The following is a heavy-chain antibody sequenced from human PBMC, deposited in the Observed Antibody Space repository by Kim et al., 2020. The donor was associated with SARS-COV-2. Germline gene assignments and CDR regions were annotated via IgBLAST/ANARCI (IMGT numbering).Heavy chain of an antibody. CDR1: GGSISSYY. J-gene: IGHJ6*02. CDR2: IYYSGST. CDR3: ARMRYSSSSGHYYGMDV. Sequence: SETLSLTCTVSGGSISSYYWSWIRQPPGKGLEWIGYIYYSGSTNYNPSLKSRVTISVDTSKNQFSLKLSSVTAADTAVYYCARMRYSSSSGHYYGMDVWGQGTTVTVSS. V-gene: IGHV4-59*01. D-gene: IGHD6-6*01.